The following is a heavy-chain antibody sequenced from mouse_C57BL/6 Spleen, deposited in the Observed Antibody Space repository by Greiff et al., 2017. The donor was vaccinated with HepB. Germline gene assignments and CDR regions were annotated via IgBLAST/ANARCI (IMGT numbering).Heavy chain of an antibody. CDR2: IYPGDGDT. D-gene: IGHD1-1*01. CDR1: GYAFSSSW. CDR3: ARGVITTVVAPYFDY. Sequence: VQLQQSGPELVKPGASVKISCKASGYAFSSSWMNWVKQRPGKGLEWIGRIYPGDGDTNYNGKFKGKATLTADKSSSTAYMQLSSLTSEDSAVYFCARGVITTVVAPYFDYWGQGTTLTVSS. J-gene: IGHJ2*01. V-gene: IGHV1-82*01.